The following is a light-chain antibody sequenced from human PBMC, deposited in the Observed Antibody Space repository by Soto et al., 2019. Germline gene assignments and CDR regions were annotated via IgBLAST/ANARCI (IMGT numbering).Light chain of an antibody. CDR3: QQYNKWPQT. CDR2: GSS. J-gene: IGKJ1*01. Sequence: EIVLTQSPATLSVSPGESVTLSCRASQLFSSNLAWYQRRPGQAPRLLIYGSSTRATGVPARFSGSGSGTDFTLTISRLEPEDFAVYYCQQYNKWPQTFGQGTKVDIK. CDR1: QLFSSN. V-gene: IGKV3-15*01.